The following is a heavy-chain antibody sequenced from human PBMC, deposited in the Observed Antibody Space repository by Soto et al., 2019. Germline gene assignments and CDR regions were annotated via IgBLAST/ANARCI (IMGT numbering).Heavy chain of an antibody. CDR1: GGSISSYY. Sequence: QVQLQESGPGLVKPSETLSLTCTVSGGSISSYYWSWIRQSPGKGQEWIGYIYYSGSTNYNPPLKSRVTISVDTSKNQFSLKLRSVTAADTAVYYCARGPTGNSFEPWGQGTLVTVSS. D-gene: IGHD1-1*01. V-gene: IGHV4-59*01. J-gene: IGHJ5*02. CDR2: IYYSGST. CDR3: ARGPTGNSFEP.